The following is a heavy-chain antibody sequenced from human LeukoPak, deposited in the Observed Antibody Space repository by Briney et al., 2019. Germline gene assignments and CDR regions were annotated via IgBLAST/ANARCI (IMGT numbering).Heavy chain of an antibody. J-gene: IGHJ6*02. V-gene: IGHV1-18*01. Sequence: ASVKVSCKASGYTFTSYGISWVRQAPGQGLEWMGWISAYNGNTNSAQRLQGRVTMTTDTSTSTAYMELRSLRSDDTAVYYCARDASPYCSSTTCSHGMDVWGQGTTVTVSS. CDR3: ARDASPYCSSTTCSHGMDV. CDR2: ISAYNGNT. D-gene: IGHD2-2*01. CDR1: GYTFTSYG.